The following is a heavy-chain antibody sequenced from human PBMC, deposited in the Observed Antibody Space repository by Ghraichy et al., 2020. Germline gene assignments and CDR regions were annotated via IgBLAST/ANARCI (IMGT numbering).Heavy chain of an antibody. J-gene: IGHJ4*02. CDR3: ARDDSSGYFDY. Sequence: GGSLRLSCAASGFTFSSYSMNWVRQAPGKGLEWVSSISSSSSYIYYADSVKGRFTISRDNAKNSLYLQMNSLRAEDTAVYYCARDDSSGYFDYWGQGTLVTVSS. D-gene: IGHD3-22*01. V-gene: IGHV3-21*01. CDR1: GFTFSSYS. CDR2: ISSSSSYI.